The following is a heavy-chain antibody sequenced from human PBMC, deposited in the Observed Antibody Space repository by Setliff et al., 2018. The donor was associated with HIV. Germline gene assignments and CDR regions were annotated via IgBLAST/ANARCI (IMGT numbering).Heavy chain of an antibody. CDR1: GYTFTSCF. CDR2: INRSDGTT. D-gene: IGHD2-15*01. CDR3: ARERPYCSGGSCYGLNYFDC. V-gene: IGHV1-46*01. J-gene: IGHJ4*02. Sequence: GASVKVSCKASGYTFTSCFMHWVRQAPGQGLEYMGIINRSDGTTKYSQKFQGRLTMTRDTSTSTVYMELSSLRSEDTAMYYCARERPYCSGGSCYGLNYFDCWGQGTLVTVSS.